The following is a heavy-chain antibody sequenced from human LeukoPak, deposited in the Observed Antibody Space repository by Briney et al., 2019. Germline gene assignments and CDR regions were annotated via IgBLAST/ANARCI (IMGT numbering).Heavy chain of an antibody. CDR3: ARQPHCISARGCYSAGHHMDV. J-gene: IGHJ6*03. CDR1: GYSISSGYY. Sequence: SETLSLICSVSGYSISSGYYWGWLRHPPGEGLEWIGSIFHNGNTYCNPSLKSRVSISVDTSNNQFSLRLTSVTAANAAVYYCARQPHCISARGCYSAGHHMDVWGKGTPVTV. CDR2: IFHNGNT. D-gene: IGHD2-15*01. V-gene: IGHV4-38-2*02.